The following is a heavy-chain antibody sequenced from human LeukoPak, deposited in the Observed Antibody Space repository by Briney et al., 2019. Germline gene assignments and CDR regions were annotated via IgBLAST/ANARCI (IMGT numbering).Heavy chain of an antibody. CDR1: GYTFTGYY. CDR2: INPNSGGT. Sequence: ASVKVSCKASGYTFTGYYMRWVRQAPGQGLEWMGWINPNSGGTPCAQKFQGRVTMTRVTSISTAYMELNSLRSDDTAAYYCAREGAAAEDVNWFDPWGQGTLVTVSS. D-gene: IGHD6-25*01. CDR3: AREGAAAEDVNWFDP. J-gene: IGHJ5*02. V-gene: IGHV1-2*02.